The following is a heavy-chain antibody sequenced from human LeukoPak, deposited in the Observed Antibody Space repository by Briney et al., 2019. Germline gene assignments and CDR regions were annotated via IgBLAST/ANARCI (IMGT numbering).Heavy chain of an antibody. D-gene: IGHD6-6*01. CDR1: QYSFTDYA. J-gene: IGHJ3*02. Sequence: ASVKVSCKASQYSFTDYAVHWVRQAPGQRLEWMGWTDAGNGKTKYSQSFQGRLTIIRDTSATTAYMELSGLTSEDTARYYCARDRSSFSYAFDIWGQGTMVTVSS. CDR2: TDAGNGKT. CDR3: ARDRSSFSYAFDI. V-gene: IGHV1-3*01.